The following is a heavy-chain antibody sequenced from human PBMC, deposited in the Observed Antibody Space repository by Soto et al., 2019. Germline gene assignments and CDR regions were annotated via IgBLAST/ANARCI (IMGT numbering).Heavy chain of an antibody. J-gene: IGHJ4*02. D-gene: IGHD6-6*01. V-gene: IGHV4-30-4*01. CDR2: IYYTGRT. Sequence: QVQLQESGPGLVKPSQTLSLTCTVSGGSISSDDYYWTWIRQHPGKGLEWIGYIYYTGRTSYNPSLESRISISVDTSKNHVSLNLSSVSAADTAVYYCARDRSNSPDYFDHWGQGTLVTVSS. CDR1: GGSISSDDYY. CDR3: ARDRSNSPDYFDH.